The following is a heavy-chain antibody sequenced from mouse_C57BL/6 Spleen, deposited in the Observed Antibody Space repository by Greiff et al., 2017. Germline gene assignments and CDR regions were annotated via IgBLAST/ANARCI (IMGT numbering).Heavy chain of an antibody. J-gene: IGHJ3*01. CDR2: IDPEDGET. V-gene: IGHV14-2*01. Sequence: EVKLQESGAELVKPGASVKLSCTASGFNIKDYYMHWVKQRTEQGLEWIGRIDPEDGETQYAPKFQGKATITADPSSNTAYLQLSSLTSEDTAVYYCARNYGSSYGWFADWGQGTLVTVSA. CDR3: ARNYGSSYGWFAD. CDR1: GFNIKDYY. D-gene: IGHD1-1*01.